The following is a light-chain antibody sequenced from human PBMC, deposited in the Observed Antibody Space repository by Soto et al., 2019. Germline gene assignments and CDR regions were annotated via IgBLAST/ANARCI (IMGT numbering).Light chain of an antibody. CDR2: EVS. J-gene: IGLJ1*01. V-gene: IGLV2-8*01. CDR3: SSYAGSNNGV. CDR1: SSDVGGYNY. Sequence: QSALTQPPSASGSPGQSVTISCTGTSSDVGGYNYVSWYQQHPGKAPKLMIYEVSKRPSGVPDRFSGSKSGNTASLTVSGRQAEDEADYYCSSYAGSNNGVFGTGTTVTVL.